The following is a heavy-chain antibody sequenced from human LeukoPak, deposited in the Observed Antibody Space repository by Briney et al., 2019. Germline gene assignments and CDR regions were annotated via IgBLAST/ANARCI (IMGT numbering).Heavy chain of an antibody. J-gene: IGHJ6*02. Sequence: ASVKVSCKASGYTFTSYGISWVRQAPGQGLEWMGWISAYNGNTNYAQKLQGRVTMTTDTSTSTAYMELRSLRSDDTAVYYCARVSRFLEWLRQYYYYDMDVWGQGTTVTVSS. CDR2: ISAYNGNT. CDR1: GYTFTSYG. CDR3: ARVSRFLEWLRQYYYYDMDV. V-gene: IGHV1-18*01. D-gene: IGHD3-3*01.